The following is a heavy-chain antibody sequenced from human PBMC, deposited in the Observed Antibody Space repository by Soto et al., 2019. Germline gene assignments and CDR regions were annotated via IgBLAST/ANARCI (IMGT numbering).Heavy chain of an antibody. D-gene: IGHD3-3*01. V-gene: IGHV4-31*03. CDR3: ARDLPPYYDFWSGYYRMGAFDI. Sequence: LSLTCTVSGGSISSGGYYWSWIRQHPGKGLEWIGYIYYSGSTYYNPSLKSRVTISVDTSKNQFSLKLSSVTAADTAVYYCARDLPPYYDFWSGYYRMGAFDIWGQGTMVTVSS. CDR2: IYYSGST. J-gene: IGHJ3*02. CDR1: GGSISSGGYY.